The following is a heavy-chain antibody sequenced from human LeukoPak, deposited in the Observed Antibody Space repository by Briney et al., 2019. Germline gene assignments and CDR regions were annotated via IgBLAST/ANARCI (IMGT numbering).Heavy chain of an antibody. D-gene: IGHD2-15*01. V-gene: IGHV4-61*01. Sequence: PSETLSLTCTVSGGSISSSSYCWGWIRQPPGKGLEWIGYIYYSGSTNYNPSLKSRVTISVDTSKNQFSLKLSSVTAADTAVYYCARDWGCSGGSCSYWYFDLWGRGTLVTVSS. CDR1: GGSISSSSYC. CDR3: ARDWGCSGGSCSYWYFDL. J-gene: IGHJ2*01. CDR2: IYYSGST.